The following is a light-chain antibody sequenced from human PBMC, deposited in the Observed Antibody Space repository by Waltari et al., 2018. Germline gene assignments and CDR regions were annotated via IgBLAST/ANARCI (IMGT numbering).Light chain of an antibody. CDR1: HAVSTN. V-gene: IGKV3-15*01. CDR2: DRS. CDR3: QQYNQWPLT. J-gene: IGKJ4*01. Sequence: ETVMTQSPATLSVSPGESVTLSCGAGHAVSTNVAWYQHRPGQAPRLLIYDRSTRATDIPARFSGGGSGSDFTLTISNLQSEDFAEYYCQQYNQWPLTFGGGTKVEIK.